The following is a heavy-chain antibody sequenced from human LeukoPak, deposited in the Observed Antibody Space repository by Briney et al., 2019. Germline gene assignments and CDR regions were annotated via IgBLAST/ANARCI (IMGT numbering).Heavy chain of an antibody. CDR2: IYHSGAT. J-gene: IGHJ6*03. CDR1: GYSISSGYF. D-gene: IGHD3-3*01. CDR3: ARQDRRNDFWSDYLPDYMDV. V-gene: IGHV4-38-2*01. Sequence: SETLSLTCAVSGYSISSGYFWGWIRQPPGKGLEWIGSIYHSGATYYNPSLSSRVTISEDTSKNQFSLRLSSVTAADTAVYYCARQDRRNDFWSDYLPDYMDVWGKGTTVTVSS.